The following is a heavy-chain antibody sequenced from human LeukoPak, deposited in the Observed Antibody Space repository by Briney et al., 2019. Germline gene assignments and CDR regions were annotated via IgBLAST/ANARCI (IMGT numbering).Heavy chain of an antibody. CDR3: ARTKGGYEFLLDY. J-gene: IGHJ4*02. CDR1: GGSISSYY. Sequence: SETLSLTCTASGGSISSYYWNWIRQPAGKGLEWIGRIYSSGSTNYNSSLKSRVIMSVDTSKNQFSLKLSSVTAADTAVYYCARTKGGYEFLLDYWGQGTLVTVSS. V-gene: IGHV4-4*07. D-gene: IGHD5-12*01. CDR2: IYSSGST.